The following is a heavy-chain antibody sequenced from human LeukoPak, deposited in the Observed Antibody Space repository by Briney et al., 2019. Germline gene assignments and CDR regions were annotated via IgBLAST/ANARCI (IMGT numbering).Heavy chain of an antibody. CDR1: GFTFSSYA. Sequence: GGSLRLSCAASGFTFSSYAMSWVRQAPGKGLEWVSAISGSGGSTYYADSVKGRFTISRDNSENTLYLQMNSLTAEDTAVYYCAKDRDSGGYYYMDVWGKGTTVTVSS. J-gene: IGHJ6*03. V-gene: IGHV3-23*01. CDR3: AKDRDSGGYYYMDV. D-gene: IGHD3-16*01. CDR2: ISGSGGST.